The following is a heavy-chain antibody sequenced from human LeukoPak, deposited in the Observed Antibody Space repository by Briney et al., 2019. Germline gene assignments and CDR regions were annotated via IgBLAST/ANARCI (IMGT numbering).Heavy chain of an antibody. CDR2: IYYSGST. CDR3: ARVKRWGVYYFDY. J-gene: IGHJ4*02. V-gene: IGHV4-39*07. Sequence: SETLSLTCTVSGGSISSSSYYWGWIRQPPGKGLEWIGSIYYSGSTYYNPSLKSRVTISVDTSKNQFSLKLSSVTAADTAVYYCARVKRWGVYYFDYWGQGTLVTVSS. CDR1: GGSISSSSYY. D-gene: IGHD3-16*01.